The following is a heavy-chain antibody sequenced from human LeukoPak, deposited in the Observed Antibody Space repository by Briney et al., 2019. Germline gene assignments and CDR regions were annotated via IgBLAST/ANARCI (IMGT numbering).Heavy chain of an antibody. CDR3: ARGRYSYALDDAFDI. CDR1: GGSISSGGYY. Sequence: SETLSLTCTVSGGSISSGGYYWSWIRQHPGKGLEWIGYIYYSGSTYYNPSLKSRVTISVDTSKNQFSLKLSSVTAADTAVYYCARGRYSYALDDAFDIWSQGTMVTVSS. CDR2: IYYSGST. V-gene: IGHV4-31*03. J-gene: IGHJ3*02. D-gene: IGHD5-18*01.